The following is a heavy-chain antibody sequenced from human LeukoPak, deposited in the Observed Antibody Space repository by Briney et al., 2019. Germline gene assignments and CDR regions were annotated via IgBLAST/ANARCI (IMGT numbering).Heavy chain of an antibody. CDR3: ARDSFYGEYSFDY. Sequence: GGSLRLSCAASGFTFSSYAMHWVRQAPGKGLEYVSAISSNGGSTYYANSVKGRFTISRDNSKNTLYLQMGSLRAEDMAVYYCARDSFYGEYSFDYWAQGTRVTVSS. V-gene: IGHV3-64*01. CDR1: GFTFSSYA. J-gene: IGHJ4*02. CDR2: ISSNGGST. D-gene: IGHD4-17*01.